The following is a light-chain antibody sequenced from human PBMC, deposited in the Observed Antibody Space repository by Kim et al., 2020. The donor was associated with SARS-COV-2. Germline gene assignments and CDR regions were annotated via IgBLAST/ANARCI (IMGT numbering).Light chain of an antibody. J-gene: IGKJ4*01. CDR2: EAS. CDR3: QQYKSYPLT. Sequence: DIQMTQSPSSLSASVGDTVTITCRASQGINNYLAWFRQKPGTAPKSLIYEASSLQTGVPSKFSGSGSGTDFTLTITSLQPEDFATYYCQQYKSYPLTFGGGTKVEIK. CDR1: QGINNY. V-gene: IGKV1-16*02.